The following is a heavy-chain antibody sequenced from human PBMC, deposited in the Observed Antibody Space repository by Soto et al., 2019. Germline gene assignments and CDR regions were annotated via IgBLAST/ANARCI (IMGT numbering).Heavy chain of an antibody. CDR1: GWSFSGYY. J-gene: IGHJ6*03. V-gene: IGHV4-34*01. CDR2: INHSGST. D-gene: IGHD3-3*01. CDR3: ARDMTIFGVVTPPQYYMDV. Sequence: PSETVSLTCAVYGWSFSGYYWSWIRQPPGKGLEWIGEINHSGSTNYNPSLKSRVTISVDTSKNQFSLKLSSVTAADTAVYYCARDMTIFGVVTPPQYYMDVWGKGTTVT.